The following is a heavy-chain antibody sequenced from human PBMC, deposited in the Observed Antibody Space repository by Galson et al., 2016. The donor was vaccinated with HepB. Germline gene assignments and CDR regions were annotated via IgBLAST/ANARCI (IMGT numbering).Heavy chain of an antibody. V-gene: IGHV3-7*03. D-gene: IGHD6-13*01. Sequence: SLRLSCAASGFTFSNYWMSWVRQAPGKGLEWVANIKQDGSDKYYVDSVEGRFTISRDNAKNSLYLQMNSLRAEDTALYYCASGRSPSSWYEFNLWGQGTLVIVSS. CDR1: GFTFSNYW. CDR2: IKQDGSDK. CDR3: ASGRSPSSWYEFNL. J-gene: IGHJ1*01.